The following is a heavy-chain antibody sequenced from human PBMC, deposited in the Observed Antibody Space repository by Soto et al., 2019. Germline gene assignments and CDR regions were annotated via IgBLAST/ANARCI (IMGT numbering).Heavy chain of an antibody. Sequence: GESLNISCKGSGYSFSTYWIGWVRQMPGKGLEWMGIIYTGDSDTRYSPSFQGQVTFSVDKSISTAYLQWSSLKASDTAIYYCARSPCGNDCYSVAPFDYWGQGTLVTVSS. CDR2: IYTGDSDT. D-gene: IGHD2-21*02. V-gene: IGHV5-51*01. CDR1: GYSFSTYW. CDR3: ARSPCGNDCYSVAPFDY. J-gene: IGHJ4*02.